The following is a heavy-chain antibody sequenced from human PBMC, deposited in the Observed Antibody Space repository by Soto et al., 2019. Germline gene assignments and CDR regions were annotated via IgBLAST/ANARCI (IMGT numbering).Heavy chain of an antibody. V-gene: IGHV4-31*03. J-gene: IGHJ4*02. CDR2: IYNSGSA. Sequence: QVQLQESGPGLVKPSQTLSLTCTVSGDSISSSGYYWSWVRQHPGKGLEWIGNIYNSGSAHYNPSLKSRVTPSVDTSKNQFSLNLSSVTAADTAVYYCARLFNYCDETSGYAEYYFDYWGQGTLVTVSS. D-gene: IGHD3-22*01. CDR1: GDSISSSGYY. CDR3: ARLFNYCDETSGYAEYYFDY.